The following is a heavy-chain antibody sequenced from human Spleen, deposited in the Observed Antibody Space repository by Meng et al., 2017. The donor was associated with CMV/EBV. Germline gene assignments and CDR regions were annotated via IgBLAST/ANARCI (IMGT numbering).Heavy chain of an antibody. CDR1: GYTFTGYY. CDR2: ISAYNGNT. Sequence: ASVKVSCKASGYTFTGYYMHWVRQAPGQGLEWMGWISAYNGNTNYAQKLQGRVTMTTDTSTSTAYMELRSLRSDDTAVYYCATGYCSSTSCYVLDYWGQGTLVTVSS. J-gene: IGHJ4*02. CDR3: ATGYCSSTSCYVLDY. D-gene: IGHD2-2*01. V-gene: IGHV1-18*04.